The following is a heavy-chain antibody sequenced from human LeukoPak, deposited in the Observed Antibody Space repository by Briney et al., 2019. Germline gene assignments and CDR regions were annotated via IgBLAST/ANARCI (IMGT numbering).Heavy chain of an antibody. D-gene: IGHD3-3*01. CDR1: GCSISSGDYY. CDR3: ARASLGDFWSGYFDGLSWFDP. V-gene: IGHV4-30-4*01. J-gene: IGHJ5*02. Sequence: SETLSLTCTVSGCSISSGDYYWSWIRQPPGKGLEWIGHIYYSGSTYYNPSLKSRVTISVDTSKNQFSLKLSSVTAADTAVYYCARASLGDFWSGYFDGLSWFDPWGQGTLVTVSS. CDR2: IYYSGST.